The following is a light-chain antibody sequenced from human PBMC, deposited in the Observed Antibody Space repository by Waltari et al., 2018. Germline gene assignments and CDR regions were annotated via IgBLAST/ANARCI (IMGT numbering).Light chain of an antibody. Sequence: EIVLTQSPATLSLSPGERATLSCRASQSVNSQLAWYQRKPGQAPRLLIYDASIRVTGISARFSGSGSGTDFTLTISSLEPEDFAVYYCQQRSKWPWSFGQGTKVEIK. CDR2: DAS. J-gene: IGKJ1*01. CDR3: QQRSKWPWS. V-gene: IGKV3-11*01. CDR1: QSVNSQ.